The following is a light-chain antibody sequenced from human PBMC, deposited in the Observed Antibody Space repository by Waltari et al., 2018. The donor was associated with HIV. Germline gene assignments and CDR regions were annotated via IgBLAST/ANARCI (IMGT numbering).Light chain of an antibody. Sequence: QSVLTQPPSVSGAPGQRVTISCTGGSSNIGAGYDVHWYQQLPGTAPKLLFYGNTNRPSGVPDRFSGSKSGTSASLAITGLQAEDESDYYCQSYDSSLSGVVFGGGTKLTVL. CDR1: SSNIGAGYD. CDR2: GNT. V-gene: IGLV1-40*01. CDR3: QSYDSSLSGVV. J-gene: IGLJ2*01.